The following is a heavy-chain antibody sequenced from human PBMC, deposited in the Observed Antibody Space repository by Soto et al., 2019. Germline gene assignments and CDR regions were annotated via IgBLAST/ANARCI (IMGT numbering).Heavy chain of an antibody. V-gene: IGHV4-38-2*02. Sequence: SETLSLTCAVFGYSIGIGHYCGCIRQPPGRGLEWVGTIDHRGHISYNPSLRSRITMSMDTSKNHFSLRLSSVTAADTAVYYCVGDMNNVWFFSWGQGTLVTVSS. J-gene: IGHJ4*02. CDR2: IDHRGHI. CDR1: GYSIGIGHY. D-gene: IGHD3-9*01. CDR3: VGDMNNVWFFS.